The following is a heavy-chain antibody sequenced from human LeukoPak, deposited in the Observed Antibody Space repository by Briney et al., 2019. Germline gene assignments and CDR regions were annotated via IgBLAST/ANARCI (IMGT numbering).Heavy chain of an antibody. J-gene: IGHJ4*02. D-gene: IGHD4-17*01. V-gene: IGHV4-59*08. CDR2: IYYSGST. CDR3: ARHLPDYGDYVGRLGFDY. Sequence: SETLSLTCTVSGGSISSYYWSWIRQPPGKGLEWIGYIYYSGSTNYNPSLKSRVTISVDTSKNQFSLKLSSVTAADTAVYYCARHLPDYGDYVGRLGFDYWGQGPLVTVSS. CDR1: GGSISSYY.